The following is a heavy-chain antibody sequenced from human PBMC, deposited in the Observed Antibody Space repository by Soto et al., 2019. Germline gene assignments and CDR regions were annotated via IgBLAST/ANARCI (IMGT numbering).Heavy chain of an antibody. CDR1: GGSIRRDAYA. CDR2: VYQRGSA. Sequence: QLQLQESGSGLVKPSQTLSLTCTVSGGSIRRDAYAWSWIRQPPGKGLEWIGYVYQRGSAYYNPSLESRVPTSLETSRNECSRNLTSVTAADTAVYFCARVEYDTEPYYYDHWGQGALITVSP. D-gene: IGHD3-22*01. CDR3: ARVEYDTEPYYYDH. J-gene: IGHJ5*02. V-gene: IGHV4-30-2*01.